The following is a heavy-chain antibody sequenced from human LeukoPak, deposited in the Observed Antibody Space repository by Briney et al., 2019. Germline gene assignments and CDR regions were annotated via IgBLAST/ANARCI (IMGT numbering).Heavy chain of an antibody. V-gene: IGHV3-23*01. J-gene: IGHJ4*02. D-gene: IGHD6-19*01. CDR1: GFTFSSYA. Sequence: GGSLRLSCAASGFTFSSYAMSWVRQAPGKGLGWVSAISGSGGSTYYADSVKGRFTISRDNSKNTLYLQMNSLRAEDTAVYYCAKVSSGWWVFGYWGQGTLVTVSS. CDR2: ISGSGGST. CDR3: AKVSSGWWVFGY.